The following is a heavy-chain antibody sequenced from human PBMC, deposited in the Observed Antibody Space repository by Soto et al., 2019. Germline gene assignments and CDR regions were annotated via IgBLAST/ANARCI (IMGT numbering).Heavy chain of an antibody. Sequence: GGPLRLSCAVSGFTFTDFYMSWIRQAPGKGLEWVSYISSSGSTIYYADSVKGRFTISRDNAKNSLYLQMNSLRAEDTAVYYCARVLVFYGGFDPWGQGTLVTVSS. J-gene: IGHJ5*02. CDR1: GFTFTDFY. D-gene: IGHD2-21*02. V-gene: IGHV3-11*01. CDR2: ISSSGSTI. CDR3: ARVLVFYGGFDP.